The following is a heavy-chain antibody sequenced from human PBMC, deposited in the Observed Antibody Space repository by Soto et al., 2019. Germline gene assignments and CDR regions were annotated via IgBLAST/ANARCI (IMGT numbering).Heavy chain of an antibody. CDR2: IYYSGST. CDR3: AREIRSTNNNWFDP. CDR1: GRSISRYY. V-gene: IGHV4-59*01. D-gene: IGHD6-13*01. Sequence: SETLSLTCTVSGRSISRYYWSWIRQPPGKGLEWIGYIYYSGSTNYNPSLKSRVTISVDTSKNQFSLKLSSVTAADTAVYYCAREIRSTNNNWFDPWGQGTLVTVSS. J-gene: IGHJ5*02.